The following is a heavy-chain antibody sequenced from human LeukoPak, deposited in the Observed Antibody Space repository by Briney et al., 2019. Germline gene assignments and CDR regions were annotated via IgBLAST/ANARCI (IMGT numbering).Heavy chain of an antibody. CDR1: GGSISSGGYY. V-gene: IGHV4-31*03. J-gene: IGHJ5*02. Sequence: PSETLSLTCTVSGGSISSGGYYWSWIRQHPGKGLEWIGYIYYSGSTYYNPSLKSRVTIPVDTSKNQFSLKLSSVTAADTAVHYCARDRGNTVTTPLGWFDPWGQGTLVTVSS. D-gene: IGHD4-17*01. CDR3: ARDRGNTVTTPLGWFDP. CDR2: IYYSGST.